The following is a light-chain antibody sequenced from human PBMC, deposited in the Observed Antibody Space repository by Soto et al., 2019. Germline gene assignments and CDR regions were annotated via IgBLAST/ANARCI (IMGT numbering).Light chain of an antibody. CDR3: QQYGSSRKT. Sequence: EIVLTQSPGTLSLSPGERATLSCRASQIIMRKYLAWYQQRFGQAPRLLIYGASNRATGIPDRFSGSGSGTDFTLTISRLEPEDFAVYYCQQYGSSRKTFGQGTKVDI. J-gene: IGKJ1*01. V-gene: IGKV3-20*01. CDR1: QIIMRKY. CDR2: GAS.